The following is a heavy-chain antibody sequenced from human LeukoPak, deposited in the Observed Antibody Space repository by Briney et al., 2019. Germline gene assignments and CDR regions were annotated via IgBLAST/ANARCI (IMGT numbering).Heavy chain of an antibody. CDR3: ARQGYGDGAFDI. Sequence: SETLSLTCAVYGGSFSGDFWSWIRQSPGKGLEWIGEINHGGSTTYNPSLQSRVTMSVDTSTNQISLKMTSVTAADTAMYYCARQGYGDGAFDIWGQGTMVTVSS. D-gene: IGHD5-12*01. CDR2: INHGGST. CDR1: GGSFSGDF. J-gene: IGHJ3*02. V-gene: IGHV4-34*01.